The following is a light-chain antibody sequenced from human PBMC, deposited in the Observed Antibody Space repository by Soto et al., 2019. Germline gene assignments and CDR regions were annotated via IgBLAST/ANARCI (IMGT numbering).Light chain of an antibody. CDR3: QSFDSSRSGWV. J-gene: IGLJ3*02. Sequence: QSVLTQPPSVSGAPGQRVTISCTGSSSNIGAVYDVHWYQQLPGTAPKLLIYSNNNRPSGVPDRFSGSKSGTSASLAITGLQAEDEADYYCQSFDSSRSGWVFGGGTKLTVL. CDR1: SSNIGAVYD. CDR2: SNN. V-gene: IGLV1-40*01.